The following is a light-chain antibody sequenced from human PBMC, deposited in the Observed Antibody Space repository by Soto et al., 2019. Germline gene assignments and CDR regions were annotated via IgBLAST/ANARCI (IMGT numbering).Light chain of an antibody. Sequence: EIVLAQSPATLSFSPGERANLSCSASQFIDRYLAWYRQIPGQAPRLLIYDASNRATGIPARFGGSGSGTDFTLTIASLEPEDFAVYYCQQRSDWPTFGQGTRLEIK. CDR3: QQRSDWPT. V-gene: IGKV3-11*01. J-gene: IGKJ5*01. CDR2: DAS. CDR1: QFIDRY.